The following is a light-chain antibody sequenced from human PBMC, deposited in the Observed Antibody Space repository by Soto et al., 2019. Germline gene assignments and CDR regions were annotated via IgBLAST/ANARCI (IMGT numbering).Light chain of an antibody. CDR3: QSYDSSLSALYV. Sequence: QSVLTQPPSVSGAPVQRVTISCTGSSSNIGAGYDVHWYQQLPGTAPKLLIYGNSNRPSGVPDRFSGSKSDTSASLAITGLQAEDEADYYCQSYDSSLSALYVFGTGTKVTVL. CDR2: GNS. V-gene: IGLV1-40*01. J-gene: IGLJ1*01. CDR1: SSNIGAGYD.